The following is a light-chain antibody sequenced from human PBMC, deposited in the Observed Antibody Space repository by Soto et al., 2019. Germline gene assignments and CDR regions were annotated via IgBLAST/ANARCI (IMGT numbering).Light chain of an antibody. CDR3: SSYTSSSTL. V-gene: IGLV2-14*01. Sequence: QSVLTQPASVSLSPGQSITISRTGTSSDVGSYNYVSWYQQHPGKAPKLMIYEVSDRPSGISSRFSGSKSGNTASLTISGLQTEDEADYYCSSYTSSSTLFGTGTKVTVL. J-gene: IGLJ1*01. CDR1: SSDVGSYNY. CDR2: EVS.